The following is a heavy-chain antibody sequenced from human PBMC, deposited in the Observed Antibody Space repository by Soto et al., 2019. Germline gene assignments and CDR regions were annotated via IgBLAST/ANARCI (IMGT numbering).Heavy chain of an antibody. CDR1: GGTFSSYA. Sequence: QVQLVQSGAEVKKPGSSVKVSCKASGGTFSSYAISWVRQAPGQGLEWMGGIIPIYGTANYAQKFQVRVTITADESTSTAYLELSSLRSEDTAVYYCARDRGSGSGFGYYYYGMDVWGQGTTVTVSS. J-gene: IGHJ6*02. CDR3: ARDRGSGSGFGYYYYGMDV. V-gene: IGHV1-69*01. CDR2: IIPIYGTA. D-gene: IGHD3-10*01.